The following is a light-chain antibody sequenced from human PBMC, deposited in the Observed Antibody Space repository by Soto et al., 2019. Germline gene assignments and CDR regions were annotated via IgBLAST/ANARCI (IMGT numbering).Light chain of an antibody. CDR1: SSDVGGYNY. V-gene: IGLV2-8*01. CDR3: SSYAASGSFVV. Sequence: QSALTQPPSASGSPGQSVTISCTGTSSDVGGYNYVSWYQHHPDKAPKLIIYEVYKRPSGVAYRFSGSKSGNTASLPVSGLQTEEEAADYCSSYAASGSFVVFGGGTKLTVL. CDR2: EVY. J-gene: IGLJ2*01.